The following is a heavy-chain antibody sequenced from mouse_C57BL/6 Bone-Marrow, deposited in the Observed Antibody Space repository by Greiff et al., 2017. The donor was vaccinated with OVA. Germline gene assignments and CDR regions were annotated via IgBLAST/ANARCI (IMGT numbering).Heavy chain of an antibody. CDR2: INPSTGGT. V-gene: IGHV1-42*01. Sequence: VQLQQSGPELVKPGASVKISCKASGYSFTGYYMNWVKQSPETSLEWIGEINPSTGGTTYNQKFKAKATLTVDKSSSTAYMQLKSLTSEDSAVYYCARGWLSYYAMDYWGQGTSVTVSS. CDR3: ARGWLSYYAMDY. CDR1: GYSFTGYY. J-gene: IGHJ4*01. D-gene: IGHD2-3*01.